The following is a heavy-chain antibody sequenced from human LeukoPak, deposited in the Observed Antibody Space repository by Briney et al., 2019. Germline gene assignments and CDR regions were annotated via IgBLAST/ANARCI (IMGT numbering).Heavy chain of an antibody. CDR1: GFTFNSYG. Sequence: GGSLRLSCAASGFTFNSYGMHWVRQAPGKGLEWVAVIWYDGGSIDYADSVKGRFTISRDNSKNTLYLQMNGLRVEDTAVYYYAGEPTSVGYYFDHWGQGTLVTVSS. V-gene: IGHV3-33*01. D-gene: IGHD5/OR15-5a*01. CDR2: IWYDGGSI. J-gene: IGHJ4*02. CDR3: AGEPTSVGYYFDH.